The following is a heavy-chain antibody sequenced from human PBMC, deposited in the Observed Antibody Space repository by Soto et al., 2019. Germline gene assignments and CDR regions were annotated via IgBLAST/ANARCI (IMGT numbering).Heavy chain of an antibody. CDR3: AKGLRFLEWSVYYFDY. J-gene: IGHJ4*02. Sequence: GGSLRLSCAASGFTFSSYGMHWVRQAPGKGLEWVAVISYDGSNKYYADSVKGRFTISRDNSKNTLYLQMNSLRAEDTAVYYCAKGLRFLEWSVYYFDYWGQGTLVTVSS. CDR2: ISYDGSNK. D-gene: IGHD3-3*01. CDR1: GFTFSSYG. V-gene: IGHV3-30*18.